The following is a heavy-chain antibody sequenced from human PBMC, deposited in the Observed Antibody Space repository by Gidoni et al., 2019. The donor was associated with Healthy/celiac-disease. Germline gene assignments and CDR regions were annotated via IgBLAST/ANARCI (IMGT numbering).Heavy chain of an antibody. J-gene: IGHJ4*02. CDR1: GFPVSSNY. Sequence: EVQLVETGGGLIQPGRSLRLSCAASGFPVSSNYMSWVRQAPGKGLEWVSVIYSGGSTYYADSVKGRFTISRDNSKNTLYLQMNSLRAEDTAVYYCARDIHGSGLFDYWGQGTLVTVSS. V-gene: IGHV3-53*02. CDR3: ARDIHGSGLFDY. D-gene: IGHD3-10*01. CDR2: IYSGGST.